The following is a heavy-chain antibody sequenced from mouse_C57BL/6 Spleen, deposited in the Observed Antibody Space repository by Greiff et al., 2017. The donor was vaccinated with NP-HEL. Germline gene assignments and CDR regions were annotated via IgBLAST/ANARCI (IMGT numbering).Heavy chain of an antibody. V-gene: IGHV6-6*01. CDR3: TRDGRSYGGYFDV. CDR2: IRNKANNHAT. CDR1: GFTFSDAW. Sequence: EVQLQESGGGLVQPGGSMKLSCAASGFTFSDAWMDWVRQSPEKGLEWVAEIRNKANNHATYYAESVNGRFTIARDDSKSSVYLQMNSLRAEDTGIYYCTRDGRSYGGYFDVWGTGTTVTVSS. D-gene: IGHD1-1*01. J-gene: IGHJ1*03.